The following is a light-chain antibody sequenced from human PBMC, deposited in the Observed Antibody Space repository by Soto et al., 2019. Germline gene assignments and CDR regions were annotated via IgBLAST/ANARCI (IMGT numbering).Light chain of an antibody. J-gene: IGKJ1*01. CDR3: QQYHTIPWT. CDR1: QGISHSSNNKNS. Sequence: DIVLTQSPDSLAVSLGETATITCRSSQGISHSSNNKNSLAWYQQTPVQGPKLLIFSGSTQESGIPDQFSGSSSGTDITVTINSLQADDVAVYYCQQYHTIPWTFGQGTKVEIK. V-gene: IGKV4-1*01. CDR2: SGS.